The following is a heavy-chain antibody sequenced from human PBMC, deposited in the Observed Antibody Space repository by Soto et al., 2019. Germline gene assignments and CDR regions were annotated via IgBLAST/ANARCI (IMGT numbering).Heavy chain of an antibody. J-gene: IGHJ6*03. V-gene: IGHV4-39*01. CDR1: GGSIRSSSYY. CDR3: AGTHNYYMEV. Sequence: PSETLSLTCTVSGGSIRSSSYYWAWIRQPPGKGLEWIGSIYYSGSTYYNPSLKSRVTISVDTSKNQFSLKLSSVTAADTAVYYCAGTHNYYMEVWGKGTTVTVSS. CDR2: IYYSGST.